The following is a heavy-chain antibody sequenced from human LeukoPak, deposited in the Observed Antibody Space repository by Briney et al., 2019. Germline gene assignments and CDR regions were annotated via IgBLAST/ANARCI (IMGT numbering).Heavy chain of an antibody. D-gene: IGHD5-24*01. CDR3: TRDQMNY. CDR1: EFTFSTYP. CDR2: IFSNGDT. J-gene: IGHJ4*02. V-gene: IGHV3-53*01. Sequence: PGGSLRLSCDASEFTFSTYPMHWVRQAPGKGLEWVSLIFSNGDTHYADSVKGRFTISRDTSKNTVSLQMNSLRVEDTAMYYCTRDQMNYWGQGTLVTVSS.